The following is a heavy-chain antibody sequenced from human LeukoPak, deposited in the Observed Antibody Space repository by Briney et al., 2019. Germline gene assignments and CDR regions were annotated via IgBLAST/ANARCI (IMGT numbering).Heavy chain of an antibody. CDR2: INPNSGGT. D-gene: IGHD3-9*01. Sequence: ASVKVSCKASGYTFTGYYMHWVRQAPGQGLEWMGWINPNSGGTNYAQKFQGMVTMTRDTSISTAYMELSRLRSDDTAVYYCARVRGRYFDWSTLGYWGQGTLVTVSS. CDR3: ARVRGRYFDWSTLGY. V-gene: IGHV1-2*02. J-gene: IGHJ4*02. CDR1: GYTFTGYY.